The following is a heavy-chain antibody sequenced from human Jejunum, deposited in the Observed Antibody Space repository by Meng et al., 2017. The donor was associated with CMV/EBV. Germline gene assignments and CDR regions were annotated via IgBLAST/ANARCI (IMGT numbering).Heavy chain of an antibody. CDR2: ISSSSSYI. J-gene: IGHJ3*02. V-gene: IGHV3-21*01. CDR3: ARGYCSGGSCYLKGAFDI. D-gene: IGHD2-15*01. Sequence: MHWVRQAPGKGLEWVSSISSSSSYIYYADSVKGRFTISRDNAKNSLYLQMNSLRAEDTAVYYCARGYCSGGSCYLKGAFDIWGQGTMVTVSS.